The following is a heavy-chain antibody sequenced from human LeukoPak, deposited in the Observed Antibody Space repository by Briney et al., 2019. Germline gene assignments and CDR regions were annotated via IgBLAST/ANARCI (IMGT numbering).Heavy chain of an antibody. CDR2: IYSDGSST. V-gene: IGHV3-74*01. CDR1: GFNFNTYW. J-gene: IGHJ4*02. D-gene: IGHD5-12*01. Sequence: GGSLRLSCAASGFNFNTYWMHWVRHAPGKGLVWVSRIYSDGSSTYYADSVKGRFTCSRDNAKNTVYLQMNSLRAEDTAVYYCARGASGYGNFDYWGQGTLVTVSS. CDR3: ARGASGYGNFDY.